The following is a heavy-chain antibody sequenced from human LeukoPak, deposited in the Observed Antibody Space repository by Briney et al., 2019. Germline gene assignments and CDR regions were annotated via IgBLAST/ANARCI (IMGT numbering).Heavy chain of an antibody. CDR2: ISSSSSYI. J-gene: IGHJ4*02. Sequence: GGSLRLSCAASGFTFSSYSMNWVRQAPGKGLEWVSSISSSSSYIYYADSVKGRFTISRDNAKNSLYLQMNSLRAEDTAVYYCARDPDYYDSSAYWGQGTLVTVSS. CDR1: GFTFSSYS. D-gene: IGHD3-22*01. V-gene: IGHV3-21*01. CDR3: ARDPDYYDSSAY.